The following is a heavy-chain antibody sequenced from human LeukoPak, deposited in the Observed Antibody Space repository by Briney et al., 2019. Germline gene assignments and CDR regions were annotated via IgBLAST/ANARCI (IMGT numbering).Heavy chain of an antibody. D-gene: IGHD4-17*01. V-gene: IGHV3-53*05. Sequence: GGSLRLSCAASGFTVSSNYMSWVRQAPGKGLEWVSVIYSGGSTYYADSVKGRFTISRDNSKNTLYSQMNSLRAEDTAVYYCAKGDVTVTIYYFDYWGQGTLVTVSS. CDR3: AKGDVTVTIYYFDY. CDR1: GFTVSSNY. CDR2: IYSGGST. J-gene: IGHJ4*02.